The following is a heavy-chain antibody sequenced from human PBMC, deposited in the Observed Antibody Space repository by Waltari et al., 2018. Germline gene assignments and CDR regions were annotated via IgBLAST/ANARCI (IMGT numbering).Heavy chain of an antibody. CDR2: IDWDGEI. CDR3: ARIPDGNYYFDY. CDR1: GFSLTTGGMC. D-gene: IGHD4-4*01. Sequence: QVTLRESGPALVKPTQTLTLTCTFSGFSLTTGGMCVTWIRQSPGKALEWVASIDWDGEINYRASLQTRLTISKDASKNQVVLTMTNMDPVDTATYYCARIPDGNYYFDYWGRGTLVTVSS. V-gene: IGHV2-70*15. J-gene: IGHJ4*02.